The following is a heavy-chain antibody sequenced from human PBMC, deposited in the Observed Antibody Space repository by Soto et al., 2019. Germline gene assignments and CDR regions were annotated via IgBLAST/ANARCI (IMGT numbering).Heavy chain of an antibody. V-gene: IGHV1-2*04. CDR1: GYTFTGYY. J-gene: IGHJ1*01. CDR2: INPHTGVT. Sequence: GASVKVSCKTSGYTFTGYYIHWVRQAPGQGLEWMGWINPHTGVTNYAQNFQGWVTMTRDTSISTVYMEMTRLKSDDTAVYYCASKSGGMAGTLCSCGRGTLVGVSS. CDR3: ASKSGGMAGTLCS.